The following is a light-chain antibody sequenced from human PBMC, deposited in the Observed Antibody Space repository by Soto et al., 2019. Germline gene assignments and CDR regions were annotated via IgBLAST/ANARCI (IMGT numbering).Light chain of an antibody. V-gene: IGKV3-11*01. Sequence: EIVLTQSPATLSLSPGERATLSCRASQSVSSYLAWYQQKPGQAPRLLIYDASNRATGIPARFSGSGSGTNFTLTISSLEPEDFAVYYCQQRSNRPGTFGQGTKGEIK. CDR2: DAS. CDR3: QQRSNRPGT. CDR1: QSVSSY. J-gene: IGKJ1*01.